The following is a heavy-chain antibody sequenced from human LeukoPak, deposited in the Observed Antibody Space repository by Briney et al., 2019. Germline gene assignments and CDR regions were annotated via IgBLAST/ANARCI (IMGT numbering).Heavy chain of an antibody. CDR1: GYTFTGYY. Sequence: ASVKVSCKASGYTFTGYYMHWVRQAPGQGLEWMGWINPNSGGTNYAQKFQGRVTMTRDTSISTAYMELSGLRSDGTAVYYCARGPHWDPHFDYWGQGTLVTVSS. CDR3: ARGPHWDPHFDY. V-gene: IGHV1-2*02. CDR2: INPNSGGT. D-gene: IGHD7-27*01. J-gene: IGHJ4*02.